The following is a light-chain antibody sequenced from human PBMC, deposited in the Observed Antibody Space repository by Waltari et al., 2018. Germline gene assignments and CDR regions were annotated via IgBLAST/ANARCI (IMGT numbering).Light chain of an antibody. CDR2: ATS. V-gene: IGKV1-39*01. CDR1: QSISGY. Sequence: IQLTKSPSSLSASVGDRVTIACRASQSISGYLNWYQQKPGKAPKVLIYATSSLQSGVPSRFSGSGSGTDFTLTISSLQPEDFATYYCQQSYRTPPLTFGGGTKVEIK. J-gene: IGKJ4*01. CDR3: QQSYRTPPLT.